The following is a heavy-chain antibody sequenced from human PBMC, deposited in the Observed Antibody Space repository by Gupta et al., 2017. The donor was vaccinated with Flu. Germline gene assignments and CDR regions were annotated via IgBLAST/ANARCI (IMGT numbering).Heavy chain of an antibody. V-gene: IGHV3-13*01. CDR1: FIFITYD. J-gene: IGHJ6*02. D-gene: IGHD2-21*01. CDR3: LRGKALWPLPNYYGLDV. Sequence: FIFITYDMHWVRQVVGKGLEWVSAIGTAGDTYYPDSVKGRFTISRENAKNSLYLQMNRLRVEDTAVYYWLRGKALWPLPNYYGLDVWVQGTKGTVSS. CDR2: IGTAGDT.